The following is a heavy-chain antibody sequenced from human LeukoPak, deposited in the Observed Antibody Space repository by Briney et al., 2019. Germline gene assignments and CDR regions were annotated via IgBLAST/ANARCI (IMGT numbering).Heavy chain of an antibody. J-gene: IGHJ4*02. CDR3: ASGAGWLIDY. CDR2: IDNSGST. D-gene: IGHD6-19*01. V-gene: IGHV4-4*08. CDR1: GGHIDSVY. Sequence: SETLSLTCSVSGGHIDSVYWNWIRQPPGKGLEWIGYIDNSGSTKYNPSLQSRITMSRDTSKKQFSLKLASVTAADTAMYYCASGAGWLIDYWGQGTLVSVSS.